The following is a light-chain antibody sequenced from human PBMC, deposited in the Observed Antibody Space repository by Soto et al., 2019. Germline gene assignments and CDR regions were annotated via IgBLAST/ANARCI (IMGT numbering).Light chain of an antibody. CDR1: SGHSNYA. CDR3: QTWGTGIHV. Sequence: QSVLTQSPSASASLGASVKLTCTLSSGHSNYAIAWHQLQPEKGPRYLMKLNSDGSHIKGDGIPDRFSGSSSGAERYLTISSLQSEDEADYYCQTWGTGIHVFGGGTKVTVL. V-gene: IGLV4-69*01. CDR2: LNSDGSH. J-gene: IGLJ2*01.